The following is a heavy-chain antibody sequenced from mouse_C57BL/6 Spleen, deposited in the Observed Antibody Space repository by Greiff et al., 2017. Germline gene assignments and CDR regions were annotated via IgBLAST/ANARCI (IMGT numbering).Heavy chain of an antibody. Sequence: QGVESGGGLVKPGGSLKLSCAASGFTFSDYGMHWVRQAPEKGLEWVAYISSGSSTIYYADTVKGRFTISRDNAKNTLFLQMTSLRSEDTAMYYCARDYYSNYEYYFDYWGQGTTLTVSS. CDR2: ISSGSSTI. D-gene: IGHD2-5*01. J-gene: IGHJ2*01. CDR1: GFTFSDYG. CDR3: ARDYYSNYEYYFDY. V-gene: IGHV5-17*01.